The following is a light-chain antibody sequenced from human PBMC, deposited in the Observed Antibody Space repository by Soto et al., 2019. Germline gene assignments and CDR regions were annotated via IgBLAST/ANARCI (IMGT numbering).Light chain of an antibody. CDR2: KNN. CDR1: SSNIGSNF. Sequence: QAVVTQPPSASGIPGQRVTISCSGSSSNIGSNFVYWYQQLSGTAPKLLFYKNNQRPPGVPDRFSASKSGTSASLAISGLRSEDEADYYCAAWDDSLSGPVFGGGTQLTVL. J-gene: IGLJ2*01. V-gene: IGLV1-47*01. CDR3: AAWDDSLSGPV.